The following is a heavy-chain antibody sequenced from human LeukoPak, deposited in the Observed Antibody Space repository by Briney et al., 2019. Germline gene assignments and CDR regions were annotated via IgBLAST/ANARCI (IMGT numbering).Heavy chain of an antibody. D-gene: IGHD2-2*01. J-gene: IGHJ4*02. V-gene: IGHV3-23*01. CDR3: AKEPNCSSTSCEGYFDY. CDR1: GFTFSSYA. CDR2: ISGSGGST. Sequence: GGSLRLSCAASGFTFSSYAMSWVRQAPGKGLEWVSAISGSGGSTYYADSVKGRFTISRDNSKNTLYLQMNSLRAEDTAVYYCAKEPNCSSTSCEGYFDYWGQGTLVTVPS.